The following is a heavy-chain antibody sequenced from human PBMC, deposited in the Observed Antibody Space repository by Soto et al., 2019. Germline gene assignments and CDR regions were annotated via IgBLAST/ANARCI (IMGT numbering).Heavy chain of an antibody. Sequence: QVQLVESGGGVVQPGRSLRLSCAASGFTFSSYGMHWVRQAPGKGLEWVAVISYDGSNKYYADSVKGRFTISRDNSKNTLYLQINSLRAEDTAVYYCAKRGRAPNDYWGQGTLVTVSS. CDR2: ISYDGSNK. D-gene: IGHD6-25*01. CDR1: GFTFSSYG. V-gene: IGHV3-30*18. CDR3: AKRGRAPNDY. J-gene: IGHJ4*02.